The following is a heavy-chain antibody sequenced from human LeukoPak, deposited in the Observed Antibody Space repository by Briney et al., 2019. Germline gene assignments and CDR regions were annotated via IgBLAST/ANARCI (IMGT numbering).Heavy chain of an antibody. Sequence: ASVKVSCKASGYSFTGYYMHWVRQAPGQGLGWMGWIDPHNGATHYAQKFQGRVTMSRDTSSSTDYMEVSRLRPDDTALYYCASEESSGLRRYFDLWGQGTLVTVSS. D-gene: IGHD3-22*01. CDR2: IDPHNGAT. J-gene: IGHJ4*02. CDR1: GYSFTGYY. CDR3: ASEESSGLRRYFDL. V-gene: IGHV1-2*02.